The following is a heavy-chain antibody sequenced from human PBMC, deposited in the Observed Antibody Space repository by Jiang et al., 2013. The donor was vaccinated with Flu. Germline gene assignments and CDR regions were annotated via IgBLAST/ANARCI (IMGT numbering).Heavy chain of an antibody. Sequence: GNPTYAQGFTGRFVFSLDTSVSTAYLQISSLKAEDTAVYYCARGLYDSSGYSHHFDYWGQGTLVTVSS. CDR2: GNP. V-gene: IGHV7-4-1*02. CDR3: ARGLYDSSGYSHHFDY. D-gene: IGHD3-22*01. J-gene: IGHJ4*02.